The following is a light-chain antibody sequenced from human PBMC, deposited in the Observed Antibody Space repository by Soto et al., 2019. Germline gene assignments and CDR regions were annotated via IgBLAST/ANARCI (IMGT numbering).Light chain of an antibody. J-gene: IGKJ1*01. CDR3: QYYGNSPLT. Sequence: IGLSQSPGTLSLSPGERATLSCRASQSASSTYLGWYQQKPGQAPRLLIYGASSRATGIPDRFSGSGSGTDFTLTITRLEPEDFAVYYCQYYGNSPLTFGQGAKVDIK. CDR2: GAS. V-gene: IGKV3-20*01. CDR1: QSASSTY.